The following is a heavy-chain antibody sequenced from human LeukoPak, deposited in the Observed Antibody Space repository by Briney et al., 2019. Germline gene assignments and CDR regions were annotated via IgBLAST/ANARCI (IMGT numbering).Heavy chain of an antibody. Sequence: SGRSLRLSCAASGFTFSGHWMSGVRHAPAKGREWVANINQGGSAKYSVDSVKGRFTISRDNAKHLLYLQMNSLRGEDTAVYYCTRDRSRAEDDWGQGTLVTVSS. CDR1: GFTFSGHW. D-gene: IGHD1-14*01. CDR2: INQGGSAK. CDR3: TRDRSRAEDD. V-gene: IGHV3-7*01. J-gene: IGHJ4*02.